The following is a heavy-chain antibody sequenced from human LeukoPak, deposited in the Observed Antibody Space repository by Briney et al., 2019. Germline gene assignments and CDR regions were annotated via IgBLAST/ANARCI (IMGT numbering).Heavy chain of an antibody. Sequence: GGSLRLSCAASGFDFGAYEMNWVRQAPGKGPEWAAYFAGSDSTKYYADSVRGRFTISRDNAKKSLYLQMSSLRAEDTALYYCTTLGYHLDSWGQGTLVTVSS. V-gene: IGHV3-48*03. CDR2: FAGSDSTK. CDR3: TTLGYHLDS. CDR1: GFDFGAYE. J-gene: IGHJ4*02. D-gene: IGHD3-22*01.